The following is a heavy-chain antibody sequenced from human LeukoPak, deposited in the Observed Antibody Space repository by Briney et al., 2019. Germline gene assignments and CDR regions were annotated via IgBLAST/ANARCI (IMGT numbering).Heavy chain of an antibody. V-gene: IGHV3-33*01. D-gene: IGHD4-11*01. CDR3: ARDAQRGFDYSNSLQY. Sequence: PRRSLRLSCVASGFTFNNYAMHWVRQAPGKGLEWVAVIWSDGTNKYYTDSVKGRFTISRDDSMKTLYLQMDSLRAEDTAIYFCARDAQRGFDYSNSLQYWGQGSLVTVSA. CDR2: IWSDGTNK. J-gene: IGHJ4*02. CDR1: GFTFNNYA.